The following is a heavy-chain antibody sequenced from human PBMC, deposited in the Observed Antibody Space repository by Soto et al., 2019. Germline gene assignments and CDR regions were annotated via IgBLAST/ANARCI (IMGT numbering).Heavy chain of an antibody. V-gene: IGHV3-33*06. J-gene: IGHJ4*02. CDR3: AKDTPSGYSSSSPLYYFDY. D-gene: IGHD6-13*01. Sequence: GGSLRLSCEASGFIFSSYGMHWVRQAPGKGLEWVAVIWYDGSNKNYADSVKGRFTITRDNSKNTLYLQMNSLRAEDTAVYYCAKDTPSGYSSSSPLYYFDYWGQGTLVTVSS. CDR2: IWYDGSNK. CDR1: GFIFSSYG.